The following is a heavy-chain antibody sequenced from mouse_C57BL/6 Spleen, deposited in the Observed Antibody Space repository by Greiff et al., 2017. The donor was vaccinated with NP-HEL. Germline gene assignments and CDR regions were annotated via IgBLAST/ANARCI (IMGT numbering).Heavy chain of an antibody. CDR1: GYAFSSYW. J-gene: IGHJ2*01. V-gene: IGHV1-80*01. Sequence: QVHLKESGAELVKPGASVKISCKASGYAFSSYWMNWVKQRPGKGLEWIGQIYPGDGDTNYNGKFKGKATLTADKSSSTAYMQLSSLTSEDSAVYFCARSYYGSSYCDYWGQGTTLTVSS. CDR3: ARSYYGSSYCDY. D-gene: IGHD1-1*01. CDR2: IYPGDGDT.